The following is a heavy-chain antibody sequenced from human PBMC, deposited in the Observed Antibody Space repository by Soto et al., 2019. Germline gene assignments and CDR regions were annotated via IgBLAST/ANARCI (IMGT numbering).Heavy chain of an antibody. CDR2: IWSDGTKK. Sequence: QVHLVESGGGVVQPGRSLTLSCTASGFAFSNYGIHWVRQAPGRGLEWVAVIWSDGTKKFYAGSVRGRFTISRDNSKNTIYLQMNSLRAEETAVYYCARDWWEEPAGKETVSQFDYWGQGTLVTVSS. V-gene: IGHV3-33*01. CDR1: GFAFSNYG. J-gene: IGHJ4*02. CDR3: ARDWWEEPAGKETVSQFDY. D-gene: IGHD6-13*01.